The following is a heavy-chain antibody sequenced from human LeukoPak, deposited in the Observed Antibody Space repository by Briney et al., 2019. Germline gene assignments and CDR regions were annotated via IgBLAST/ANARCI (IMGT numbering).Heavy chain of an antibody. Sequence: GGSLRFSCAASGFTVSSNYMSWVRQAPGKGLEWVSVIYSGGSTYYADSVKGRFTISRDNSKNTLYLQMNSLRAEDTAVYYCARDWSTTRGDAFDIWGQGTMVTVSS. D-gene: IGHD1-1*01. CDR1: GFTVSSNY. J-gene: IGHJ3*02. CDR2: IYSGGST. V-gene: IGHV3-53*01. CDR3: ARDWSTTRGDAFDI.